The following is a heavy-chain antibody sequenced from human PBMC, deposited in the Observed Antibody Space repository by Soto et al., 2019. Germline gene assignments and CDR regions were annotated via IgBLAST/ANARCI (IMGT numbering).Heavy chain of an antibody. CDR1: CGSIKADNW. J-gene: IGHJ4*02. CDR2: MYHIGSS. D-gene: IGHD2-21*01. V-gene: IGHV4-4*01. Sequence: XATLSLTGDVSCGSIKADNWWSWVNQSPGKGLEWICEMYHIGSSLYNPSLNNRLTISIDNANKKLSLTLTTVTSGDTALYFWARAGYVLIAKGFELWGQGIQVIVSS. CDR3: ARAGYVLIAKGFEL.